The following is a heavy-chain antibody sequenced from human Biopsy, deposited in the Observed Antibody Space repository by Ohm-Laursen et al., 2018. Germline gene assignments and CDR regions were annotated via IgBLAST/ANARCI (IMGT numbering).Heavy chain of an antibody. J-gene: IGHJ3*02. V-gene: IGHV4-34*01. CDR3: ARHIGSSWEWAFDI. CDR1: GESFNGYY. Sequence: SETLSLTCAVYGESFNGYYWSWIRQTPGKGLEWIGEINHSGRTNYNPSLKSRVTISVDTSKNQFSLKVRSVTAADTAVYYCARHIGSSWEWAFDIGGRGTMVTVSS. CDR2: INHSGRT. D-gene: IGHD6-13*01.